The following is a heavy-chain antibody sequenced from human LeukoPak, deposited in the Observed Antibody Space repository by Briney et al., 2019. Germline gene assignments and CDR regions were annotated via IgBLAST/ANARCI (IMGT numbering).Heavy chain of an antibody. CDR1: GYSISSGYY. J-gene: IGHJ4*02. V-gene: IGHV4-38-2*02. CDR3: ARDAGMATTFDY. CDR2: IYHSGST. D-gene: IGHD5-24*01. Sequence: NASETLSLTCTVSGYSISSGYYWGWIRQPPGKGLEWIGSIYHSGSTYYNPSLKSRVTISVDTSKNQFSLKLSSVTAADTAVYYCARDAGMATTFDYWGQGTLVTVSS.